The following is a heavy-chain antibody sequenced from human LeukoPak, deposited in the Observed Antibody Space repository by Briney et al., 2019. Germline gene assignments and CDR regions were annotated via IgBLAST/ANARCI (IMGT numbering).Heavy chain of an antibody. CDR2: IYYSGST. CDR3: ARELDSSSWSLFDY. J-gene: IGHJ4*02. CDR1: SGSISSGGYY. V-gene: IGHV4-31*03. Sequence: SQTLSLTCTVSSGSISSGGYYWSWIRQHPGKGLEWIGYIYYSGSTYYNPSLKSRVTISVDTSKNQFSLKLSSVTAADTAVYYCARELDSSSWSLFDYWGQGTLVTVSS. D-gene: IGHD6-13*01.